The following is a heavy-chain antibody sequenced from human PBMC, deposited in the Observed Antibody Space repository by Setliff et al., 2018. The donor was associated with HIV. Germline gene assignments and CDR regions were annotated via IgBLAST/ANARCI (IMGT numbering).Heavy chain of an antibody. D-gene: IGHD2-15*01. V-gene: IGHV3-23*01. CDR3: ARGGFNHAFDI. Sequence: GGSLRLSCAASGFTFSIYAMSWVRQAPGKGLEWVSGIGDSGSTYSADSVKGRFTISRDSSKSTVYLQMGSLSADDTAVYYCARGGFNHAFDIWGQGTMVTVSS. CDR1: GFTFSIYA. J-gene: IGHJ3*02. CDR2: IGDSGST.